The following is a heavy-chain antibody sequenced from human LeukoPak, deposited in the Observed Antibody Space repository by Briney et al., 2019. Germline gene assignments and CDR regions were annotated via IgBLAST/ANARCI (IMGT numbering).Heavy chain of an antibody. CDR1: GFTFSSYW. CDR2: ISSSSTTI. CDR3: AREPYGSGSYPLDY. J-gene: IGHJ4*02. D-gene: IGHD3-10*01. V-gene: IGHV3-48*01. Sequence: GGSLRLSCAASGFTFSSYWMSWVRQAPGKGLEWVSYISSSSTTIYYAGSVKGRFTISRDNAKNSLYLQMNSLRAEDTAMYYCAREPYGSGSYPLDYWGQGTLVTVSS.